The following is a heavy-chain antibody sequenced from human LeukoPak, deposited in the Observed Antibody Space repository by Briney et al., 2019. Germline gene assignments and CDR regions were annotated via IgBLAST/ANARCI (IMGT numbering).Heavy chain of an antibody. CDR3: ARGSELIAAAGIFDY. J-gene: IGHJ4*02. CDR2: ISYSGGT. V-gene: IGHV4-39*07. CDR1: GVSIGSNSHY. D-gene: IGHD6-13*01. Sequence: SETLSLTCTVSGVSIGSNSHYWAWIRQPPGKGLEWLATISYSGGTQYNPSLKSRVTISVDTSKNQFSLKLSSVTAADTAVYYCARGSELIAAAGIFDYWGQGTLVTVSS.